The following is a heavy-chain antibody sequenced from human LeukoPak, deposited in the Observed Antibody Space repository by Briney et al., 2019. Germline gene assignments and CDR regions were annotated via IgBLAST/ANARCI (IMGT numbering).Heavy chain of an antibody. CDR2: IYHSGST. D-gene: IGHD6-13*01. CDR3: ATDLDSRFDY. J-gene: IGHJ4*02. CDR1: RYSITIGYS. V-gene: IGHV4-38-2*02. Sequence: TETLSLTCAVTRYSITIGYSWGWSSQPPGKGLQPIGSIYHSGSTYYNPSLKSRVTISVDTSKDQFSLRLSSVTAADTAIYYCATDLDSRFDYWGQGTLVTVSS.